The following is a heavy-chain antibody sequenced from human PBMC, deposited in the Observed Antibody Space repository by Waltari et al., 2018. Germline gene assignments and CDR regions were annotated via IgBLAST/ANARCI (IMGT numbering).Heavy chain of an antibody. D-gene: IGHD3-3*01. CDR1: GYTFTGYY. J-gene: IGHJ6*03. V-gene: IGHV1-2*06. CDR3: ARDRSGSYYYYYYMDV. CDR2: INPKGGGT. Sequence: QVQLVQSGAEVKKPGASVKVSCKASGYTFTGYYMHWVRQAPGQGLEWMGRINPKGGGTNYDKKFQGRVTMTRDTSISTAYMELSRLRSDDTAVYYCARDRSGSYYYYYYMDVWGKGTTVTVSS.